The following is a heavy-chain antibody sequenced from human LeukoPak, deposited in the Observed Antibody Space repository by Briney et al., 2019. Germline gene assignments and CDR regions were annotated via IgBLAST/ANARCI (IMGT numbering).Heavy chain of an antibody. CDR1: GYTFTGYY. CDR3: AREGEIVVVPAAPGDI. Sequence: ASVKVSCKASGYTFTGYYMHWVRQAPGQGLEWMGWINPNSGGTNYAQKFQGRVTMTRDTSISTAYMELSRLRSDDTAVYYRAREGEIVVVPAAPGDIWGQGTMVTVSS. J-gene: IGHJ3*02. D-gene: IGHD2-2*01. V-gene: IGHV1-2*02. CDR2: INPNSGGT.